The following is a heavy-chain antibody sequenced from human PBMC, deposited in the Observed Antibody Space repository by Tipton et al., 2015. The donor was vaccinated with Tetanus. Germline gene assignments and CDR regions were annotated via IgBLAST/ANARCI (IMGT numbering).Heavy chain of an antibody. D-gene: IGHD1-14*01. CDR1: GASLRSGDYN. CDR2: ISDSGLS. J-gene: IGHJ4*02. V-gene: IGHV4-61*08. CDR3: ARGTGDY. Sequence: TLSLTCSVSGASLRSGDYNWSWIRQPPGKGLEWLAYISDSGLSNSNYFLKSRITLSRDTSRNQFSLKLTSVTAADTAVYYCARGTGDYWGQGTLVAVSS.